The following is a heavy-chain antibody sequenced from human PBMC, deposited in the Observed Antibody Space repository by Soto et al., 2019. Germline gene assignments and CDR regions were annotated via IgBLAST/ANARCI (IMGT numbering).Heavy chain of an antibody. CDR2: IYNSGTT. Sequence: SETLSLTCAVSGDSITSNHWNWIRQPPGRGLEWIGYIYNSGTTKYNPSLKSRVIISVDTSKNQLSLKLSSVTAADTAAYYCARVSMSTVSWGFEPWGQGTLVTVSS. V-gene: IGHV4-59*01. CDR3: ARVSMSTVSWGFEP. D-gene: IGHD4-4*01. CDR1: GDSITSNH. J-gene: IGHJ5*02.